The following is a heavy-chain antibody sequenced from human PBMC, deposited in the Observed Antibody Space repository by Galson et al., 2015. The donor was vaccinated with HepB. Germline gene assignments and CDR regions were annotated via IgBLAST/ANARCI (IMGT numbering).Heavy chain of an antibody. CDR3: ARAPSALIWYYYGMDV. CDR2: ISSSSSTI. J-gene: IGHJ6*02. D-gene: IGHD3-10*01. CDR1: GFTFSSYS. V-gene: IGHV3-48*02. Sequence: SLRLSCAASGFTFSSYSMNWVRQAPGKGLEWVSYISSSSSTIYYADSVKGRFTISRDNAKNSLYLQMNSLRDEDTAVYYCARAPSALIWYYYGMDVWGQGTTVTVSS.